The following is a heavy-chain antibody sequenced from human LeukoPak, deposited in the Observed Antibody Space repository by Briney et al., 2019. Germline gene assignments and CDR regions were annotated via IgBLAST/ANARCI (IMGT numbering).Heavy chain of an antibody. Sequence: GSLRLSCAASGFTFSSYGMHWVRQAPGKGLEWVAVISYDGSNKYYADSVKGRFTISRDNSKNTLYLQMNSLRAEDTAVYYCAKVRYDSTDDAFDIWGQGTMVTVSS. J-gene: IGHJ3*02. V-gene: IGHV3-30*18. CDR2: ISYDGSNK. CDR1: GFTFSSYG. D-gene: IGHD3-22*01. CDR3: AKVRYDSTDDAFDI.